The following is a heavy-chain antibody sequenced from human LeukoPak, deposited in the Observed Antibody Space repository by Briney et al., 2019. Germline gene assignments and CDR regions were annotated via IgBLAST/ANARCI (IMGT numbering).Heavy chain of an antibody. CDR1: GSTFSSYE. J-gene: IGHJ4*02. CDR2: ISGSGSTI. D-gene: IGHD1-14*01. CDR3: AREYNEFDY. V-gene: IGHV3-48*03. Sequence: PGGSLRLSCAAAGSTFSSYEMNWVRQAPGKGLEWVSYISGSGSTIYYADSVKGRFTISRDNAKNSLYLQMNSLRAEDTAVYYCAREYNEFDYWGQGTLVTVSS.